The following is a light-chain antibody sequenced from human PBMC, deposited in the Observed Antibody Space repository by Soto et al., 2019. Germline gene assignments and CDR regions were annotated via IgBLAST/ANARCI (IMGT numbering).Light chain of an antibody. Sequence: QSALTQPRSVSGSPGPSVTISCTGTSSDVGGYNYVSWYQQHPGKAPKLIIYAVSGRPSGVPDRFSGSKSGNTASLTISGLQADDEADYYCCSYAGYYTLVFGGGTKLTVL. CDR2: AVS. J-gene: IGLJ2*01. CDR1: SSDVGGYNY. V-gene: IGLV2-11*01. CDR3: CSYAGYYTLV.